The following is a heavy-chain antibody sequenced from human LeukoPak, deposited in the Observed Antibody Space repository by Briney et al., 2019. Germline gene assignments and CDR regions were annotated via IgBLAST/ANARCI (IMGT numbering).Heavy chain of an antibody. V-gene: IGHV3-23*01. CDR3: VPTVLAEGD. J-gene: IGHJ4*02. CDR1: GFTFSTYS. Sequence: GGSLRLSCAASGFTFSTYSMNWVRQAPGKGLEWVSGISGSGGSTYHADSVKGRFTISRDNSKNTLHLQMNSLRAEDTAVYYCVPTVLAEGDWGQGTLVTVSS. D-gene: IGHD3-16*01. CDR2: ISGSGGST.